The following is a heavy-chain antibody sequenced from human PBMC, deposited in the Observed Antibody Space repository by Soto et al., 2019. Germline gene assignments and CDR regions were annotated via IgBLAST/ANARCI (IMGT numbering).Heavy chain of an antibody. CDR1: GGTFSSYA. CDR2: IIPIFGTA. Sequence: SVKVSCKASGGTFSSYAISWVRQAPGQGLEWMGGIIPIFGTANYAQKFQGRVTITADKSTSTAYMELSSLRSEDTAVYYCARSMEVDDNDYSNRWYYYGMDVWGQGTKVTFSS. D-gene: IGHD4-4*01. V-gene: IGHV1-69*06. J-gene: IGHJ6*02. CDR3: ARSMEVDDNDYSNRWYYYGMDV.